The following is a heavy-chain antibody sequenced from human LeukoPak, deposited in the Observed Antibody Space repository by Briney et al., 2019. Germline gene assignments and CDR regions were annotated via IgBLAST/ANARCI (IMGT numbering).Heavy chain of an antibody. CDR1: GGTFSSYA. CDR3: ARSELAYCGGDCYSHYFDY. CDR2: IIPIFGTA. Sequence: SVKVSCKASGGTFSSYAISWVRQAPGQGLEWMGRIIPIFGTANYARKFQGRVTITTDESTSTAYMELSSLRSEDTAVYYCARSELAYCGGDCYSHYFDYWGQGTLVTVSS. D-gene: IGHD2-21*02. V-gene: IGHV1-69*05. J-gene: IGHJ4*02.